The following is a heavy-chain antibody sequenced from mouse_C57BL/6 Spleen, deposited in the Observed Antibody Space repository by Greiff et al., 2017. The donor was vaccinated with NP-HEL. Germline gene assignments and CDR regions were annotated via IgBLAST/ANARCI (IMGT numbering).Heavy chain of an antibody. CDR3: ARTGYDGYYYYAMDY. CDR2: ISSGSSTI. Sequence: EVQLVESGGGLVKPGGSLKLSCAASGFTFSDYGMHWVRQAPEKGLEWVAYISSGSSTIYYADTVKGRITISRDNAKNTLFLQMTSLRSEDTAMYYCARTGYDGYYYYAMDYWGQGTSVTVSS. D-gene: IGHD2-3*01. V-gene: IGHV5-17*01. CDR1: GFTFSDYG. J-gene: IGHJ4*01.